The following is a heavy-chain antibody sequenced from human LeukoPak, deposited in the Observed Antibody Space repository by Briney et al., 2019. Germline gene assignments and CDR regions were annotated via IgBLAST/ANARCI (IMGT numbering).Heavy chain of an antibody. CDR3: ASLGVQQLVHPFDY. CDR1: GGSISSYY. Sequence: SETLSLTCTVSGGSISSYYWSWIRQPPGKGLEWIGYIYYSGSTNYNPSLKSRVTISVDTSKNQFSLKLSSVTAADTAVYYCASLGVQQLVHPFDYWGQGTLVTVSS. CDR2: IYYSGST. V-gene: IGHV4-59*12. D-gene: IGHD6-13*01. J-gene: IGHJ4*02.